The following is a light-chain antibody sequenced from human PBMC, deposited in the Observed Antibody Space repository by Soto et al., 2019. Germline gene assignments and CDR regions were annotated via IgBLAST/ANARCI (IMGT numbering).Light chain of an antibody. CDR3: SSFTSTGTFV. Sequence: QSVLTQPASVSGSPGQSITISCTGTSNDVGGYNYVSWFQQHPGKAPKLLIFEVSNRPSGVSNRFSGSKSGNTASLTISGLQAEDEADYYCSSFTSTGTFVFGDGTKVTVL. J-gene: IGLJ1*01. V-gene: IGLV2-14*01. CDR1: SNDVGGYNY. CDR2: EVS.